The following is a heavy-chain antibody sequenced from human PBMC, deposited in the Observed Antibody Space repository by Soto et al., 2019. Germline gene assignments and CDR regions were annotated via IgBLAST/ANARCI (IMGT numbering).Heavy chain of an antibody. D-gene: IGHD3-22*01. J-gene: IGHJ4*02. CDR1: GYIFTNYA. CDR3: AREVYHYHPSGTSFDY. CDR2: INTGNGNT. V-gene: IGHV1-3*04. Sequence: ASLKVSCKASGYIFTNYARNWVRQAPGQTNEWMGRINTGNGNTRYSQKIQGRITITRDTSATTAYMELNNLTSEDTAVYYCAREVYHYHPSGTSFDYWGQGPPVTVSS.